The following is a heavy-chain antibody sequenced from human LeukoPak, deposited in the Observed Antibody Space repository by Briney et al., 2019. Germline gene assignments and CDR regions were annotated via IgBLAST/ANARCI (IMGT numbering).Heavy chain of an antibody. CDR3: ARSLFRFLEWSYRSYYYYYMDV. V-gene: IGHV1-69*06. J-gene: IGHJ6*03. CDR2: IIPIFGTV. D-gene: IGHD3-3*01. CDR1: GGTFSSYA. Sequence: SVKVSCKASGGTFSSYAFSWVRQAPGQGLEWMGGIIPIFGTVNYAQKFQGRVTITADKSTSTAYMELSSLRSEDTAVYYCARSLFRFLEWSYRSYYYYYMDVWGKGTTVTVSS.